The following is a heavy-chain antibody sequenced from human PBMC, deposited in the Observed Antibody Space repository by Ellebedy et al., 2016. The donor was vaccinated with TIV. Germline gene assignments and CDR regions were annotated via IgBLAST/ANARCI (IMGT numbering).Heavy chain of an antibody. Sequence: ASVKVSCKVSGYTLTELSMHWVRQAPGKGLEWMGGFDPEDGETIYAQKFQDRVTITADRSTDTAYMELRSLRSEDTAVYYCSRDPTMTTVAPRVVDWGQGTLVTVSS. CDR3: SRDPTMTTVAPRVVD. CDR1: GYTLTELS. V-gene: IGHV1-24*01. J-gene: IGHJ4*02. D-gene: IGHD4-23*01. CDR2: FDPEDGET.